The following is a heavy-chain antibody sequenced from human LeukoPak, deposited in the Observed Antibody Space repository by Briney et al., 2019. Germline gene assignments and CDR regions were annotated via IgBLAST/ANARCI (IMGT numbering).Heavy chain of an antibody. D-gene: IGHD3-22*01. Sequence: SETLSLTCTVSGGSISSYYWSWIRQPAGKGLEWIGRIYTSGSTNYNPSLKSRVTTSVDTSKNQFSLKLSSVTAADTAVYYCARVRDNYYDSSGYFDYWGQGTLVTVSS. CDR2: IYTSGST. J-gene: IGHJ4*02. CDR3: ARVRDNYYDSSGYFDY. V-gene: IGHV4-4*07. CDR1: GGSISSYY.